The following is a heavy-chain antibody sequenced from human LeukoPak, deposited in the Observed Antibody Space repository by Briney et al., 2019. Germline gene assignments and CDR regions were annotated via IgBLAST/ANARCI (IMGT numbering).Heavy chain of an antibody. CDR2: IYYSGST. CDR3: ARGEFGVRGFDY. Sequence: QSSETLSLTCTVSGGSISSGSYYWSWIRQPPGKGLEWIGYIYYSGSTNYNPSLKSRVTISVDTSKNQFSLKLSSVTAADTAVYYCARGEFGVRGFDYWGQGTLVTVSS. D-gene: IGHD3-10*01. CDR1: GGSISSGSYY. J-gene: IGHJ4*02. V-gene: IGHV4-61*01.